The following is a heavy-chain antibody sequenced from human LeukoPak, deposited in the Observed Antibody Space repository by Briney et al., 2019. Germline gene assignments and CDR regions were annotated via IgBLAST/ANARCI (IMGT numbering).Heavy chain of an antibody. V-gene: IGHV5-51*01. D-gene: IGHD5-12*01. CDR2: IYPGDSDT. CDR1: GYSFTSYW. Sequence: GESLKISCKGSGYSFTSYWIGWVRQMPGKGLEWMGIIYPGDSDTRYRPSFQGQVTISADKSISTAYLQWSSLKASDTAMYYCARRGGYDFLADAFDIWGQGTMVTVSS. J-gene: IGHJ3*02. CDR3: ARRGGYDFLADAFDI.